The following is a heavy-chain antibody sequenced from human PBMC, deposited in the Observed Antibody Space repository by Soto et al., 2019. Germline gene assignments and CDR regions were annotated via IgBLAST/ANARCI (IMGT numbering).Heavy chain of an antibody. D-gene: IGHD3-10*01. CDR2: IYYSGNA. V-gene: IGHV4-30-4*01. CDR3: ARYHYGSGSYSLFDF. J-gene: IGHJ4*02. Sequence: SETLSLTCTVSGGSISSGGYYWSWIRQPPGKDLEWIGYIYYSGNAYYNPSLQSRITISVDTSKNQFSLKLTSVTAADTAVYYCARYHYGSGSYSLFDFWGRGTLVTVSS. CDR1: GGSISSGGYY.